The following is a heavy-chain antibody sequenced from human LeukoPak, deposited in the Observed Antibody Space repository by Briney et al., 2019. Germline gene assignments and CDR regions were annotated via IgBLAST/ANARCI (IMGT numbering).Heavy chain of an antibody. D-gene: IGHD4-11*01. CDR1: GFIFSHHG. CDR3: ARDAQRGFDYSNSLKN. V-gene: IGHV3-33*01. J-gene: IGHJ4*01. Sequence: GGSLRLSCAASGFIFSHHGMHWVRQAPGKGLEWVAVIWSDGTNRFYADSVKGRFTISRDNSQNTVFLQMNRLTVKDTATYYCARDAQRGFDYSNSLKNWGHGTLVTVSP. CDR2: IWSDGTNR.